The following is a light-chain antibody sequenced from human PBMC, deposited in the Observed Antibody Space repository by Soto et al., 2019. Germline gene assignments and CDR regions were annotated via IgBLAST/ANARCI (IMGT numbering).Light chain of an antibody. CDR3: QQYGSSPLT. CDR2: GAS. Sequence: EVVLTQSPGALSLSLGETATLSCRASQSISSNYLAWYQQKPGQAPRLLIFGASSRATGIPERFTGSGSGTDFTLTISGLEPEDFAVYSCQQYGSSPLTFGGGTTVEIK. V-gene: IGKV3-20*01. CDR1: QSISSNY. J-gene: IGKJ4*01.